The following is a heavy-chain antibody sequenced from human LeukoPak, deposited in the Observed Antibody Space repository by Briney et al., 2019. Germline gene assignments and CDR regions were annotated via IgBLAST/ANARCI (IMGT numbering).Heavy chain of an antibody. D-gene: IGHD3-3*01. Sequence: GGSLRLSCAASGLTFNTYAMSWVRQAPGKGLQWVSTVSGSGAGTFYGDSVKGRFTISRDNSNNTLFLQMNSLRAEDTAVYYCARDGDYDFWSGYRHLVYYYYGMDVWGQGTTVTVSS. J-gene: IGHJ6*02. V-gene: IGHV3-23*01. CDR2: VSGSGAGT. CDR3: ARDGDYDFWSGYRHLVYYYYGMDV. CDR1: GLTFNTYA.